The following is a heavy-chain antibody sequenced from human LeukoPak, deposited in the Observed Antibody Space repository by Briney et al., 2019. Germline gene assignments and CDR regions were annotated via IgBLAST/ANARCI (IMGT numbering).Heavy chain of an antibody. V-gene: IGHV1-18*01. CDR2: ISGYNGDT. CDR3: ARGGYSHVDH. D-gene: IGHD5-18*01. J-gene: IGHJ4*02. CDR1: GYTFTSYA. Sequence: ASVKVSCKASGYTFTSYAITWVRQAPGQGLEWMGWISGYNGDTNYAQKLQGRVTMATDTSTTTAYMELRSLGSDDTAVYYCARGGYSHVDHWGQGTLVTVSS.